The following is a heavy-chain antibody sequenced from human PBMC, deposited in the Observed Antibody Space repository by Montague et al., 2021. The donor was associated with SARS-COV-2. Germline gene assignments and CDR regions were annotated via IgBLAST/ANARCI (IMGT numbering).Heavy chain of an antibody. V-gene: IGHV3-30-3*01. Sequence: SLRLSCAASGFTFSSYAMHWVRQAPGKGLEWVAVISYDGSNKYYADSVKGRFTISRDNSKNTLYLQMNSLRAEDTAVYYCAREARYFDWLPSLYYYYGMDVWGQGTTVTVYS. D-gene: IGHD3-9*01. J-gene: IGHJ6*02. CDR1: GFTFSSYA. CDR2: ISYDGSNK. CDR3: AREARYFDWLPSLYYYYGMDV.